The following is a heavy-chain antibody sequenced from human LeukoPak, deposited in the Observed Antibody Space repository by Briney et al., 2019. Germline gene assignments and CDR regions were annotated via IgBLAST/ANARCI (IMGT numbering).Heavy chain of an antibody. Sequence: PGGSLRLSCAVSGFTFSSSVMSWVRQAPGKGLEWVSTSGYSTYYADSVKGWFTISRDNSMHTLYLQMNSLRAEDTAVYYCAKRIGSGWYYFDYWGQGTLVTVSS. V-gene: IGHV3-23*01. CDR2: SGYST. CDR1: GFTFSSSV. D-gene: IGHD6-19*01. J-gene: IGHJ4*02. CDR3: AKRIGSGWYYFDY.